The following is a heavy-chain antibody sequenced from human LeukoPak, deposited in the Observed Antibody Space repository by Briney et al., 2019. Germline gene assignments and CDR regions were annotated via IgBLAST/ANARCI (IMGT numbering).Heavy chain of an antibody. Sequence: AGGSLRLSCAASGFIFSTYSMNWVRQAPGKGLEWVSSISSGSTYIYYTDSVKGRFTISRDNAKNSLYLQMNSLRAEDTAVYYCVRDFSCSGGSCPLFDSWGQGTLVSVSS. J-gene: IGHJ4*02. D-gene: IGHD2-15*01. CDR1: GFIFSTYS. CDR2: ISSGSTYI. V-gene: IGHV3-21*01. CDR3: VRDFSCSGGSCPLFDS.